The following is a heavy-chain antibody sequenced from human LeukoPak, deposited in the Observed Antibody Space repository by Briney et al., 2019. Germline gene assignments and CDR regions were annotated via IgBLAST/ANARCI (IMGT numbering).Heavy chain of an antibody. D-gene: IGHD3-22*01. CDR1: GFTFSSYW. CDR3: ARTSLPDYYDSSGLNY. Sequence: PGGSLRLSCAASGFTFSSYWMSWVRQAPGKGLEWVTNIKQDGSEKYYVDSVKGRFTISRDNAKNSLYLQMNSLRIEDTAVYYCARTSLPDYYDSSGLNYWGQGTLVTVSS. V-gene: IGHV3-7*01. CDR2: IKQDGSEK. J-gene: IGHJ4*02.